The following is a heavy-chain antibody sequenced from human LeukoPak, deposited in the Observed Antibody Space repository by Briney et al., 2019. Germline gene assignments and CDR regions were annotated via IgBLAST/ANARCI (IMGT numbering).Heavy chain of an antibody. D-gene: IGHD1-26*01. J-gene: IGHJ3*02. Sequence: PSETLCLTCTVSGGSISTYYWSWIRLPPGKGLEWIGFIYYTGNTNYNPSLKSRVTISVDTSKNQFSLKLSSVTAADTDMYYCARDQYYDAFDIWGQGTMVIVSS. CDR2: IYYTGNT. CDR3: ARDQYYDAFDI. V-gene: IGHV4-59*01. CDR1: GGSISTYY.